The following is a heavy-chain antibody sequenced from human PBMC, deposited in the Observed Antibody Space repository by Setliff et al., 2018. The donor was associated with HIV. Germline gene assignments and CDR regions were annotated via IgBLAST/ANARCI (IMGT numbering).Heavy chain of an antibody. CDR3: ARAPRYGDVDY. D-gene: IGHD4-17*01. J-gene: IGHJ4*02. CDR2: MSDSGNSI. Sequence: GGSLRLSCAVSGFSLGDFGISWVRQAPGKGLEWLSYMSDSGNSIYYADSLQGRFTVSRDDAKNSMYLQMDSLRVDDSAIYYCARAPRYGDVDYWGQGTLVTVSS. CDR1: GFSLGDFG. V-gene: IGHV3-48*01.